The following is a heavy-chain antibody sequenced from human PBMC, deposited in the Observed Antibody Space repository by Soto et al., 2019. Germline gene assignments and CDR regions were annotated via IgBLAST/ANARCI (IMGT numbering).Heavy chain of an antibody. V-gene: IGHV3-30*03. J-gene: IGHJ4*02. CDR2: ISYDGINK. Sequence: GWSLRLSCTASGITFSSYGMHWVRQAPGKGLEWVAVISYDGINKYYADSVKGRFTVSRDNSKNAAFLQMNSLRDEDTALYYCARDFSRGGSGYYPFDSWGQGTLVTVSS. D-gene: IGHD3-22*01. CDR3: ARDFSRGGSGYYPFDS. CDR1: GITFSSYG.